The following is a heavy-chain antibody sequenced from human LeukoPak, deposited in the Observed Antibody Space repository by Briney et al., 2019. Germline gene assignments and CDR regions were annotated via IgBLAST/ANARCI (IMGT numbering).Heavy chain of an antibody. D-gene: IGHD1-26*01. Sequence: GGSLRLSCAASGFTFSSYSMNWVRQAPGKGLEWVSSTSSSSSYIYYADSVKGRFTISRDNAKNSLYLQMNSLRAEDTAVYYCARDLSIVGPSGWGQGTLVTVSS. CDR3: ARDLSIVGPSG. CDR1: GFTFSSYS. CDR2: TSSSSSYI. V-gene: IGHV3-21*01. J-gene: IGHJ4*02.